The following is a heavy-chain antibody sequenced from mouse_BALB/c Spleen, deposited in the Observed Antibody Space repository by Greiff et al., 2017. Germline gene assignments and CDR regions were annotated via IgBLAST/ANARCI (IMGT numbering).Heavy chain of an antibody. V-gene: IGHV1-87*01. CDR2: IYPGDGDT. Sequence: VKLQESGAELARPGASVKLSCKASGYTFTSYWMQWVKQRPGQGLEWIGAIYPGDGDTRYTQKFKGKATLTADKSSSTAYMQLSSLASEDSAVYYCARGEGIYYDYEFAYWGQGTLVTVSA. J-gene: IGHJ3*01. CDR3: ARGEGIYYDYEFAY. CDR1: GYTFTSYW. D-gene: IGHD2-4*01.